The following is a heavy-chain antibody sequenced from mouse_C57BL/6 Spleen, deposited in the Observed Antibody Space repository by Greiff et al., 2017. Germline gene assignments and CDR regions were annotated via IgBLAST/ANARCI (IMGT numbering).Heavy chain of an antibody. Sequence: EVQVVESGEGLVKPGGSLKLSCAASGFTFSSYAMSWVRQTPEKRLEWVAYISSGGDYIYYADTVKGRFTISRDNARNTLYLQMSSLKSEDTAMYYCTRGSYYGSSYGYFDYWGQGTTLTVSS. CDR1: GFTFSSYA. J-gene: IGHJ2*01. CDR2: ISSGGDYI. CDR3: TRGSYYGSSYGYFDY. D-gene: IGHD1-1*01. V-gene: IGHV5-9-1*02.